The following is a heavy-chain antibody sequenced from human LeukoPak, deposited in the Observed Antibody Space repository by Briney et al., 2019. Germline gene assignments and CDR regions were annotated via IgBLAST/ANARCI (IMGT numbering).Heavy chain of an antibody. V-gene: IGHV4-34*01. CDR1: GGSFSGYY. CDR3: ARHRRYGSGSYYNREYTNWFDP. CDR2: INHSGST. D-gene: IGHD3-10*01. Sequence: SETLSLTCAVYGGSFSGYYWSWIRQPPGRGLEWIGEINHSGSTNYNPFLKSRVTISVDTSKNQFSLKLSSVTAADTAVYYCARHRRYGSGSYYNREYTNWFDPWGQGTLVTVSS. J-gene: IGHJ5*02.